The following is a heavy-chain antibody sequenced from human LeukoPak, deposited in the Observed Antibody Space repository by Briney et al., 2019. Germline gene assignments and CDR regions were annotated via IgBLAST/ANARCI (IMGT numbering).Heavy chain of an antibody. D-gene: IGHD2-15*01. Sequence: STYYAASVKGRFTISRDNSKNTLYLQMNSLRAEDTAVYYCAKDLRYCSGGSCYPYYFDYWGQGTLVTVSS. CDR3: AKDLRYCSGGSCYPYYFDY. V-gene: IGHV3-23*01. J-gene: IGHJ4*02. CDR2: ST.